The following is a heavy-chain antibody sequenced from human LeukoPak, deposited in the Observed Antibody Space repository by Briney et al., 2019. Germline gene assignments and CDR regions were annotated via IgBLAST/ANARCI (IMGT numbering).Heavy chain of an antibody. Sequence: PSETLSLTCTVSGGSISSYYWSWIRQPPGKGLEWIAYISDIGSINYNPSLKSRVTISLETSKNQFSLKLSSVTAADTAVYYCARGPTYYDFWSGYPAYYGMDVWGQGTTVTVSS. V-gene: IGHV4-59*12. CDR1: GGSISSYY. CDR3: ARGPTYYDFWSGYPAYYGMDV. CDR2: ISDIGSI. J-gene: IGHJ6*02. D-gene: IGHD3-3*01.